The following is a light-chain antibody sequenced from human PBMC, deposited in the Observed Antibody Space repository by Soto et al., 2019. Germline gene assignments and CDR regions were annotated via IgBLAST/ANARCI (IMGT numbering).Light chain of an antibody. CDR1: QSVSSSY. CDR2: GAS. V-gene: IGKV3-20*01. J-gene: IGKJ4*01. CDR3: QQYRSSPLT. Sequence: EIVLTQSPGTLSLSPGERATLSCRASQSVSSSYLAWYQQKPGQAPRLLIYGASSRATGIPDRFSGSGSGTDFTLTISRLEPEEFAVYYCQQYRSSPLTIGGGTKVEIK.